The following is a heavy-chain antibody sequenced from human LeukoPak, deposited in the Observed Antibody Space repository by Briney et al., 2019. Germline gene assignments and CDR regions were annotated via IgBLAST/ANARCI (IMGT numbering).Heavy chain of an antibody. CDR3: ARVDLGGSGYFFDL. Sequence: SETLSLTCTVSGGYINSHYWGWTRQPPGKVLEYIGYISYTGSAIYSPSLESRVTISIDTSKKQFSLNLRSVNTADTAVYYCARVDLGGSGYFFDLWGQGALVTVSS. CDR1: GGYINSHY. D-gene: IGHD3-22*01. CDR2: ISYTGSA. V-gene: IGHV4-59*11. J-gene: IGHJ4*02.